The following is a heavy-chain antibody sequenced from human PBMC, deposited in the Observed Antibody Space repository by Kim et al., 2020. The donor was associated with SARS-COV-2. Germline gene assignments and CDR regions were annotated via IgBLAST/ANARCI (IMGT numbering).Heavy chain of an antibody. D-gene: IGHD6-19*01. J-gene: IGHJ6*02. Sequence: GGSLRLSCAASGFTFGSYEMNWVRQAPGKGLEWVSYISSSGSTIYYADSVKGRFTISRDNAKNSLYLQMNSLRAEDTAVYYCARDSSVAGIYYYYYYGMDVWGQGTTVTVSS. CDR3: ARDSSVAGIYYYYYYGMDV. CDR1: GFTFGSYE. CDR2: ISSSGSTI. V-gene: IGHV3-48*03.